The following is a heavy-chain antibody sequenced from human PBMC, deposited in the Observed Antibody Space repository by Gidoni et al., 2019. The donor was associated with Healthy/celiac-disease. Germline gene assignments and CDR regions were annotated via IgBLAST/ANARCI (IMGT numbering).Heavy chain of an antibody. J-gene: IGHJ4*02. V-gene: IGHV3-15*01. CDR1: GFTLSNAW. CDR3: TTTSPWGDYVGY. Sequence: EVQLVESGGGLVKPGGSLRLSCAASGFTLSNAWMSWVRQAPGKGLEWVGRIKSKTDGGTTDYAAPVKGRFTISRDDSKNTLYLQMNSLKTEDTAVYYCTTTSPWGDYVGYWGQGTLVTVSS. D-gene: IGHD7-27*01. CDR2: IKSKTDGGTT.